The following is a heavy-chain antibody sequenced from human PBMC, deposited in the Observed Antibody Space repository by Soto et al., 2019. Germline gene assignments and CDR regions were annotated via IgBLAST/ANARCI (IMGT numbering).Heavy chain of an antibody. Sequence: ASVKVSCKASGGTFSSFTISWVRQAPGQGLEWMGGIIPIYGTASYAQRFQGRVTITADASTRTAYMELSSLRSEDTAVYYCAKDRRADWESYYYYAMDVWGQGTTVTVSS. CDR2: IIPIYGTA. D-gene: IGHD1-26*01. J-gene: IGHJ6*02. CDR1: GGTFSSFT. CDR3: AKDRRADWESYYYYAMDV. V-gene: IGHV1-69*13.